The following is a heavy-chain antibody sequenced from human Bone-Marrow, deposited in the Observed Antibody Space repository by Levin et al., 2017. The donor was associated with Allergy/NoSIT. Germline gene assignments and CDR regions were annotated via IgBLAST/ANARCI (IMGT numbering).Heavy chain of an antibody. CDR1: GFTLSNYG. J-gene: IGHJ3*01. D-gene: IGHD4-17*01. Sequence: GGSLRLSCVGSGFTLSNYGMFWVRQAPGRGLEWVSSITGSAANIYYRDSVKGRFTISRDSSRNILYLQMNSLRAEDTAVYYCARDPNGDYIGAFDFWGQGTMVTVSS. V-gene: IGHV3-23*01. CDR2: ITGSAANI. CDR3: ARDPNGDYIGAFDF.